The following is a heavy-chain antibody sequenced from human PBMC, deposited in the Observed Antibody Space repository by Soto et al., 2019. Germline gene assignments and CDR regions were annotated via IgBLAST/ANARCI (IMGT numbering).Heavy chain of an antibody. CDR1: GDSVSNSDYY. J-gene: IGHJ4*02. Sequence: QLQLQMSGPGLVKTSETLSLTCSVSGDSVSNSDYYWGWVRQPPGKGLEWIATIYYTGTTYYIPSLKSRFTISVDTPKNQFSRELASVTAADTAVYYCARYSGSYSFDYWGRGTLVTVSS. V-gene: IGHV4-39*01. CDR2: IYYTGTT. CDR3: ARYSGSYSFDY. D-gene: IGHD1-26*01.